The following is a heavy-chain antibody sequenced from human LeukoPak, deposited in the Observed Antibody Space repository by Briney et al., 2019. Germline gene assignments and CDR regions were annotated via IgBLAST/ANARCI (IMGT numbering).Heavy chain of an antibody. CDR2: INHSGST. J-gene: IGHJ3*02. D-gene: IGHD3-16*01. CDR3: ARVGSYDAFDI. V-gene: IGHV4-34*01. Sequence: SETLSLTCAVYGASFSGYYWSWIRQPPGKGLEWIGEINHSGSTNYNPSLKSRVTISVDTSKNQFSLKLSSVTAADTAVYYCARVGSYDAFDIWGQGTMVTVSS. CDR1: GASFSGYY.